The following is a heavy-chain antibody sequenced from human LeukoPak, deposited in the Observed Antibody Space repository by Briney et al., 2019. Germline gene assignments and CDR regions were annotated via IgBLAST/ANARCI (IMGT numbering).Heavy chain of an antibody. CDR2: INPSGGST. V-gene: IGHV1-46*01. J-gene: IGHJ3*02. CDR3: AREGVGGAFDI. CDR1: GYTFTSYY. Sequence: ASVKVSCKASGYTFTSYYMHWVRQAPGQGLEWMGIINPSGGSTSYAQKFQGRVTMTRNTSISTAYMELSSLRSEDTAVYYCAREGVGGAFDIWGQGTMVTVSS. D-gene: IGHD2-8*01.